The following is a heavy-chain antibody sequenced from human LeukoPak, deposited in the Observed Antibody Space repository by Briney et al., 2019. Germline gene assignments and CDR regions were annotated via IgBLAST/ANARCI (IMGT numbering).Heavy chain of an antibody. J-gene: IGHJ4*02. V-gene: IGHV4-59*01. CDR3: ARVNCSGGSCYFDY. Sequence: PSETLSLTCTVSGVPISSYYWSWIRQPPGKGLEWIGYIYYSGSTNYNPSLKSRVTISVDTSKNQFSLKLSSVTAADTAVYYCARVNCSGGSCYFDYWGQGTLVTVSS. CDR1: GVPISSYY. D-gene: IGHD2-15*01. CDR2: IYYSGST.